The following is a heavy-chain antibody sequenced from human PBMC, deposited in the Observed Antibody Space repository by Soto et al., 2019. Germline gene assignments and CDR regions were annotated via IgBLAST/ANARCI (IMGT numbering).Heavy chain of an antibody. V-gene: IGHV3-23*01. Sequence: GGSLRLSCAASGCAFSSYAISWVLQAPWNGLEWISAISGSGGSTYYADSVKGRFTISRDNSKNTLYLQMHSLRAEDTAVYYCAKHMVPAAILFFWFDPWGQGTLVTVSS. J-gene: IGHJ5*02. CDR1: GCAFSSYA. CDR3: AKHMVPAAILFFWFDP. CDR2: ISGSGGST. D-gene: IGHD2-2*01.